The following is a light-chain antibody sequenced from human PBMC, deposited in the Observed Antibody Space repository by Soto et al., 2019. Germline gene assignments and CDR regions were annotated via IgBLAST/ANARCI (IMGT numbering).Light chain of an antibody. CDR3: QQYNDWPLT. Sequence: EVVLTQSPVTLSLSPGERATLSCRASQSFRGLLAWYQQKPGQAPSLLIYGAFTRATGIPARFSGTGSGTEFTLTISSLQSEDFALYYCQQYNDWPLTFGQGTKVDIK. CDR2: GAF. J-gene: IGKJ1*01. CDR1: QSFRGL. V-gene: IGKV3-15*01.